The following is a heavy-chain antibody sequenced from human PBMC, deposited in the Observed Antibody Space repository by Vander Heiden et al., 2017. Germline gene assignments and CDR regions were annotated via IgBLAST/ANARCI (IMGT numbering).Heavy chain of an antibody. V-gene: IGHV3-23*01. D-gene: IGHD1-1*01. CDR2: ISRSGDST. CDR1: GFRFSSFG. Sequence: DVQLLESGGGLVQPGGSLRLSCAASGFRFSSFGMSWGRQAPGKRLERVSLISRSGDSTQYAAPVSGRFTISRDNSKNMLYLQMNTLRAEDTAVYYCAKDDGGTFLTSYESWGQGTLVTVSS. CDR3: AKDDGGTFLTSYES. J-gene: IGHJ5*02.